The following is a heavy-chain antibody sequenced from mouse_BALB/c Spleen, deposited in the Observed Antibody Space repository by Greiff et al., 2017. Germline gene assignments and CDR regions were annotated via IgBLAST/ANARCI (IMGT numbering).Heavy chain of an antibody. CDR1: GYTFTSYW. J-gene: IGHJ4*01. Sequence: VQLQQPGAELVKPGASVKLSCKASGYTFTSYWMHWVKQRPGQGLEWIGEINPSNGRTNYNEKFKSKATLTVDKSSSTAYMQLSSLTSEDSAVYYCTRSRYYGSSYEAMDYWGQGTSVTVSS. D-gene: IGHD1-1*01. CDR2: INPSNGRT. V-gene: IGHV1S81*02. CDR3: TRSRYYGSSYEAMDY.